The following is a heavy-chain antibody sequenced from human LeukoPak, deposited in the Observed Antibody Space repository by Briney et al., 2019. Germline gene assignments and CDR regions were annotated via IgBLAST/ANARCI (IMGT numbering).Heavy chain of an antibody. CDR3: ARHSESDDYGDYEPADY. V-gene: IGHV1-69*05. Sequence: SVKVSCKASGGTFSSYAISWVRQAPGQGLEWMGGIIPIFGTANYAQKLQGRVTMTTDTSTSTAYMELRSLRSDDTAVYYCARHSESDDYGDYEPADYWGQGTLVTVSS. D-gene: IGHD4-17*01. CDR2: IIPIFGTA. CDR1: GGTFSSYA. J-gene: IGHJ4*02.